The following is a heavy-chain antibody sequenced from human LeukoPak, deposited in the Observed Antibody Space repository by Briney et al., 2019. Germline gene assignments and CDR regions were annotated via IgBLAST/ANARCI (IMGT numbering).Heavy chain of an antibody. CDR3: GRSRRINASLYYYMDV. CDR1: GFTFSSYA. J-gene: IGHJ6*03. CDR2: IRSTGDST. V-gene: IGHV3-23*01. Sequence: GGSLRLSCAASGFTFSSYAITWVRQAPGKGLEWVSSIRSTGDSTFYADSVKGRFTISRDNSKNTVYFLMNSLRTEDTAVDYCGRSRRINASLYYYMDVWGKGTTVTVSS. D-gene: IGHD2-15*01.